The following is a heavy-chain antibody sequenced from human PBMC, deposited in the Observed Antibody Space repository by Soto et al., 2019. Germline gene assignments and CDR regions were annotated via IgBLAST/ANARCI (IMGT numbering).Heavy chain of an antibody. Sequence: GGSLRLSCAASGFTFSSYGMHWVRQAPGKGLEWVTFISFDGRNTDYAEYVKGRFTISRDNSKNTLYLQMNSLRAEDRAVYYCAKGYGGQRLTRGDAFDIWGQGTMVTVSS. V-gene: IGHV3-30*18. J-gene: IGHJ3*02. CDR3: AKGYGGQRLTRGDAFDI. CDR2: ISFDGRNT. D-gene: IGHD2-2*01. CDR1: GFTFSSYG.